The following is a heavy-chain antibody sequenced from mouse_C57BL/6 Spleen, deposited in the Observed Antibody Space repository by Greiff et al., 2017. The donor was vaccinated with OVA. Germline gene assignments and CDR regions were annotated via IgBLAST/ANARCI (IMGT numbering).Heavy chain of an antibody. Sequence: QVQLKESGAELVRPGTSVKMSCKASGYTFTNYWIGWVKQRPGHGLEWIGDLYPGGGCTNYTEKFKGKATLTAYKSSSTAYMQFSSLTSEDSAIYYCARVVIYYCCYWGQRTTLTVSS. CDR1: GYTFTNYW. J-gene: IGHJ2*01. CDR2: LYPGGGCT. V-gene: IGHV1-63*01. CDR3: ARVVIYYCCY. D-gene: IGHD1-1*02.